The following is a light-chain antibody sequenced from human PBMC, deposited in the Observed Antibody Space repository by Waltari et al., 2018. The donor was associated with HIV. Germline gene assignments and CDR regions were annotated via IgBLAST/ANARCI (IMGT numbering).Light chain of an antibody. CDR2: EVY. CDR1: SRDDGGYTY. V-gene: IGLV2-8*01. CDR3: ASYAGRNNLV. Sequence: QPALTQPPAPSGAPAQSVTISCTGTSRDDGGYTYVPWYKQHPGEAPKVVIFEVYKRPSGVPDRLSGSKSGNTASLTVSGLQAEDEATYYCASYAGRNNLVFGGGTKLTVL. J-gene: IGLJ2*01.